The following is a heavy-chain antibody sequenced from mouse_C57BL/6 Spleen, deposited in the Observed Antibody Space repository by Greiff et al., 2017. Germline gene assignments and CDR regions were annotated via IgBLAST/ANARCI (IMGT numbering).Heavy chain of an antibody. D-gene: IGHD2-4*01. CDR1: GYTFTSYW. J-gene: IGHJ2*01. V-gene: IGHV1-59*01. CDR2: IDPSDSYT. Sequence: QVQLQQPGAELVRPGTSVKLSCKASGYTFTSYWMHWVKQRPGQGLEWIGVIDPSDSYTNYNQKFKGKATLTVDTSSSTAYMQLSSLTSEDSAVYYCARNYDYFDYWGKGTTLTVSS. CDR3: ARNYDYFDY.